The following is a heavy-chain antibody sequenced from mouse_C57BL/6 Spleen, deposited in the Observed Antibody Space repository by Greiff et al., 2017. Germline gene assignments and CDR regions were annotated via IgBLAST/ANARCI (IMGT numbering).Heavy chain of an antibody. V-gene: IGHV2-2*01. CDR3: ARNRGYGSRDAMDY. CDR1: GFSLTSYG. CDR2: IWSGGST. Sequence: QVHVKQSGPGLVQPSQSLSITCTVSGFSLTSYGVHWVRQSPGKGLEWLGVIWSGGSTDYNAAFISRLSISKDNSKSQVFFKMNSLQADDTAIYYCARNRGYGSRDAMDYWGQGTSVTVSS. J-gene: IGHJ4*01. D-gene: IGHD1-1*01.